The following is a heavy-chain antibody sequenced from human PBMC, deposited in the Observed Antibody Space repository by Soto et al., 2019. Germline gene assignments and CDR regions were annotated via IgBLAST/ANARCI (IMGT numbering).Heavy chain of an antibody. Sequence: QVHLVQSGGEMKKLGASVKVSCKASGYTFTDFGISWVRQAPGQGLEWMGWISGFDGDRNYAQKFQGRVTLTTDTSATTAYMELXSLTXXXXXXXXXXXXXXXWGXDWFDPWGQGTLVTVSS. CDR3: XXXXXXWGXDWFDP. V-gene: IGHV1-18*01. CDR2: ISGFDGDR. D-gene: IGHD3-16*01. J-gene: IGHJ5*02. CDR1: GYTFTDFG.